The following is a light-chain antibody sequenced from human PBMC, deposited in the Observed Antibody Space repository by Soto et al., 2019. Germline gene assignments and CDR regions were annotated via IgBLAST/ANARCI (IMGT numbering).Light chain of an antibody. CDR3: RSYISSTVPYV. CDR2: DVT. J-gene: IGLJ1*01. CDR1: SRDVGGYNY. Sequence: QSALTQPASVSGSPGQSITISCTGTSRDVGGYNYVSWYQQHPGKAPKLVIYDVTYRPSGVSTRFSGSKSGNTASLTISGLQAEDEADDYCRSYISSTVPYVFGTGTKVTVL. V-gene: IGLV2-14*03.